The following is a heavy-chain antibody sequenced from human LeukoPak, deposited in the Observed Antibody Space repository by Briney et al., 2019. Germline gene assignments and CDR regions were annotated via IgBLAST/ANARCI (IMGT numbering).Heavy chain of an antibody. CDR3: ARAAGATDFDS. Sequence: GESLKISCKGSGYSFTSYWIGWVRPMPGKGVVWVGIIYPGDSDTRYSPSFQGQVTISPDKSISTAYLQWSSLKASEPAMYYCARAAGATDFDSWGQRTLVTVSS. CDR1: GYSFTSYW. D-gene: IGHD1-26*01. CDR2: IYPGDSDT. J-gene: IGHJ4*02. V-gene: IGHV5-51*01.